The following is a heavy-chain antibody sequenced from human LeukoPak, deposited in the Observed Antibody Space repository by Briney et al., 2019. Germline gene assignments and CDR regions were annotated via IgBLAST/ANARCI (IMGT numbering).Heavy chain of an antibody. V-gene: IGHV4-31*03. D-gene: IGHD4-23*01. CDR1: GGSISSGSYY. CDR3: AREVSEDWFEP. Sequence: SQTLSLTCTVSGGSISSGSYYWNWHRPHPGKGLDWSGYIYYSGSTNYNPSLKSRITMSVDTSKNQFSLKLSSVTAADTAVYYCAREVSEDWFEPWGEGTLVTVSS. CDR2: IYYSGST. J-gene: IGHJ5*02.